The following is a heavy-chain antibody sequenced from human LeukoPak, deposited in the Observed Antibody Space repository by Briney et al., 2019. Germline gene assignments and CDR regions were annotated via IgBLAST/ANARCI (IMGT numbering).Heavy chain of an antibody. CDR2: MNPNSGNT. CDR3: ARGLMLEWSHDY. J-gene: IGHJ4*02. D-gene: IGHD3-3*01. Sequence: ASVKVSCKASGYTFTSYDINWVRQATGQGLEWMGWMNPNSGNTGYAQKFQGRVIMTRNTSISTAYMELSSLRSEDTAVYYCARGLMLEWSHDYWGQGTLVTVSS. V-gene: IGHV1-8*01. CDR1: GYTFTSYD.